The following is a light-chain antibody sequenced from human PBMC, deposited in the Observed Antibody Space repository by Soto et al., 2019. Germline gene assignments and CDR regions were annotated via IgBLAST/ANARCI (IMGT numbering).Light chain of an antibody. CDR2: GAS. CDR1: QSIGSN. CDR3: QQYGGSPRT. J-gene: IGKJ1*01. V-gene: IGKV3-15*01. Sequence: EVLMTQSQGTLSVSPGERVTVSCRASQSIGSNLAWYQQKPGQAPRLLIYGASTRVIGVPDRFSGGRSGTEFTLTISSLQSEDIAVYFCQQYGGSPRTFGQGTKVEVK.